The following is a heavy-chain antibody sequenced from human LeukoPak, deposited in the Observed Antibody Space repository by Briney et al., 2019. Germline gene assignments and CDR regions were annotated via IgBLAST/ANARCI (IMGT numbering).Heavy chain of an antibody. CDR3: AKGGLKTIFGVAITESFDY. Sequence: QAGGSLRFSCEASGFTFISNAMSWIRQAPGKGLEEVSSISGSGDRTYYADSVKGRVTISRDNSKNTLYLQTNSLRVEDTAVYYCAKGGLKTIFGVAITESFDYWGQGTLATVSS. CDR1: GFTFISNA. D-gene: IGHD3-3*01. V-gene: IGHV3-23*01. CDR2: ISGSGDRT. J-gene: IGHJ4*02.